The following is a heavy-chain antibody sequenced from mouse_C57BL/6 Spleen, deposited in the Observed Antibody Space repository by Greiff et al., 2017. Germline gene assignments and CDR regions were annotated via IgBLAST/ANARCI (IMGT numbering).Heavy chain of an antibody. CDR3: AKPPATVVAKNGYFDV. Sequence: VKLMESGPGLVAPSQSLSITCTVSGFSLTSYGVSWVRQPPGKGLEWLGVIWGDGGRNYHSAHISRLGISKDNSKSQVFLKLNSLQTDDTATYYCAKPPATVVAKNGYFDVWGTGTTVTVSS. D-gene: IGHD1-1*01. V-gene: IGHV2-3*01. CDR1: GFSLTSYG. J-gene: IGHJ1*03. CDR2: IWGDGGR.